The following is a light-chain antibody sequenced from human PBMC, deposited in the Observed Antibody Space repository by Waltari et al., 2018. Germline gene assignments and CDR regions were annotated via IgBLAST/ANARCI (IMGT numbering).Light chain of an antibody. J-gene: IGLJ3*02. Sequence: QSVLTQPPSVSGAPAQRVTISCTGSSPNIGAGYAVPRYQQLPGTAPKLLIYGNSNRPSGVPDRFSGSKSGTSASLAITGLQAEDEADYYCQSYDSSLSGWVFGGGTKLTVL. CDR3: QSYDSSLSGWV. CDR2: GNS. CDR1: SPNIGAGYA. V-gene: IGLV1-40*01.